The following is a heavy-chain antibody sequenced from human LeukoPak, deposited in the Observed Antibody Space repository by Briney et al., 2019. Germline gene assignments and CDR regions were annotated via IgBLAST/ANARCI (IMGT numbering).Heavy chain of an antibody. CDR2: ITWNGGSI. Sequence: PGGSLRLSCVASEFSISPFWMTWVRQAPGKGLEWVSGITWNGGSIGYADSVKGRFTISRDNAKNSLSLQMNSLRSNDTALYFCVKERGPLGGDAFEIWGQGTRVTVSS. J-gene: IGHJ3*02. CDR1: EFSISPFW. V-gene: IGHV3-9*01. D-gene: IGHD3-10*01. CDR3: VKERGPLGGDAFEI.